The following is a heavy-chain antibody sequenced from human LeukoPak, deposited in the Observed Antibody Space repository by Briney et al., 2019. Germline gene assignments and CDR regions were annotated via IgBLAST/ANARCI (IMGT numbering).Heavy chain of an antibody. CDR1: GFTFSSYG. V-gene: IGHV3-33*01. Sequence: TGGSLRLSCAASGFTFSSYGMHWVRQAPGKGLEWVAVIWYDGSNKYYADSVKGRFTISRDNSKNTLYLQMNSLRAEDTAVYYCARVAYSYGWGYFDYWGQGTLVTVSS. CDR3: ARVAYSYGWGYFDY. CDR2: IWYDGSNK. D-gene: IGHD5-18*01. J-gene: IGHJ4*02.